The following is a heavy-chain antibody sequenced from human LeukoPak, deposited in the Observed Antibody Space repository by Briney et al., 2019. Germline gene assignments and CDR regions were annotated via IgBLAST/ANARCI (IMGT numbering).Heavy chain of an antibody. D-gene: IGHD1-26*01. CDR3: AKSQRWELLRLGY. CDR1: GFTFSDYY. CDR2: ISYDGSNK. Sequence: PGGSLRLSCAASGFTFSDYYMSWIRQAPGKGLEWVAVISYDGSNKYYADSVKGRFTISRDNSKNTLYLQMNSLRAEDTAVYYCAKSQRWELLRLGYWGQGTLVTVSS. V-gene: IGHV3-30*18. J-gene: IGHJ4*02.